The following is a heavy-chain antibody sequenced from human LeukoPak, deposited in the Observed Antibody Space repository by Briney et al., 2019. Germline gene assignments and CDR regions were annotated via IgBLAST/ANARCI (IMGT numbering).Heavy chain of an antibody. CDR2: IIPIFGTA. CDR3: ARDLYYDILTGSNRFDP. D-gene: IGHD3-9*01. Sequence: SVKVSCKASGGTFSSYAISWVRQAPGQGLEWMGGIIPIFGTANYAQKFQGRVTITADKSTSTAYMELSSLRSEDTAVYYCARDLYYDILTGSNRFDPWGQGTLVTVSS. CDR1: GGTFSSYA. J-gene: IGHJ5*02. V-gene: IGHV1-69*06.